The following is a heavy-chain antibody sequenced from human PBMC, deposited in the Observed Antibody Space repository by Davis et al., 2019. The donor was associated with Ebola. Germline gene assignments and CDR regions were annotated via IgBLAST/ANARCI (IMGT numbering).Heavy chain of an antibody. V-gene: IGHV3-30*18. J-gene: IGHJ4*02. CDR2: ISYDGSNK. CDR1: GFTFNSYG. Sequence: GGSLRLSCAASGFTFNSYGMHWVRQAPGKGLEWVAVISYDGSNKYYEDSVKGRFTISRDNSKNTVYLQMNSLRVEDTAVYYCAKGEWQLVPPFDYWGQGNLVTVSS. D-gene: IGHD6-13*01. CDR3: AKGEWQLVPPFDY.